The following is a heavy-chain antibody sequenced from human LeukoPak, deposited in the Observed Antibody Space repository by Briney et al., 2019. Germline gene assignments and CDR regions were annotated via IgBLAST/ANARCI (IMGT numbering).Heavy chain of an antibody. D-gene: IGHD3-22*01. V-gene: IGHV3-11*04. CDR2: ISSSGSTI. Sequence: PGGSLRLSCAASGFTFSDYYMSWIRQAPGKGLEWVSYISSSGSTIYYADSVKGRFTISRDNSKNTLYLQMNSLRAEDTAVYYCARLYDSSGYYYGYWGQGTLVTVSS. CDR3: ARLYDSSGYYYGY. CDR1: GFTFSDYY. J-gene: IGHJ4*02.